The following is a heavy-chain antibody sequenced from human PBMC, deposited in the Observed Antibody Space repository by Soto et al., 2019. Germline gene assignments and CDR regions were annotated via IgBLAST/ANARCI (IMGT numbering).Heavy chain of an antibody. J-gene: IGHJ4*02. CDR1: GFTFSSYG. D-gene: IGHD3-10*01. CDR3: ARGGSIRRITMVRGVIPPDYFDY. V-gene: IGHV3-33*01. Sequence: GVSLRLSCAASGFTFSSYGMHWVRQAPGKGLEWVAVIWYDGSNKYYADSVKGRFTISRDNSKNTLYLQMNSLRAEDTAVYYCARGGSIRRITMVRGVIPPDYFDYWGQGTLVTVSS. CDR2: IWYDGSNK.